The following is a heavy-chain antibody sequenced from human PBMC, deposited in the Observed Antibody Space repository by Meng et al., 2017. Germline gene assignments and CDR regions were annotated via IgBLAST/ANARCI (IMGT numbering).Heavy chain of an antibody. Sequence: GGSLRLSCAASGFTFSSYSMNWVRQAPGKGLEWVAVISYDGSNKYYADSVKGRFTISRDNSKNTLYLQMNSLRAEDTAVYYCASSAREGIAAAEGWGQGTLVTVSS. CDR3: ASSAREGIAAAEG. V-gene: IGHV3-30*03. CDR1: GFTFSSYS. J-gene: IGHJ4*02. D-gene: IGHD6-13*01. CDR2: ISYDGSNK.